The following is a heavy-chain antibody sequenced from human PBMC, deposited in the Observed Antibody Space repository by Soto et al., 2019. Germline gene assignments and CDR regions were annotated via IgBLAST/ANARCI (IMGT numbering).Heavy chain of an antibody. D-gene: IGHD3-22*01. CDR1: GDSMSSGAYY. J-gene: IGHJ4*02. CDR2: IYYSGNT. V-gene: IGHV4-31*03. CDR3: PSSYSGYLDN. Sequence: SETLSLTCTVSGDSMSSGAYYWNWIRQHPGKGLEWIGYIYYSGNTYYNPSLKSRIVISVDTSKNQFSLNLGSVTAADTAIYYCPSSYSGYLDNWGRGHLVTVSS.